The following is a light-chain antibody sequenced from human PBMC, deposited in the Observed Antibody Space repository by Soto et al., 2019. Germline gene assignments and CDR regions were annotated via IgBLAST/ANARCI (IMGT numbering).Light chain of an antibody. CDR1: QTVSSTY. CDR2: RAS. CDR3: LQYGSSPLFT. Sequence: EIVLTQSPGTLSLSPGERATLSCRASQTVSSTYLAWYQQKPGQAPRLLIFRASIKATGIPDRFSGSRSGTDFTLTINSLEPEDFAVYYWLQYGSSPLFTFGPGTNVDIK. J-gene: IGKJ3*01. V-gene: IGKV3-20*01.